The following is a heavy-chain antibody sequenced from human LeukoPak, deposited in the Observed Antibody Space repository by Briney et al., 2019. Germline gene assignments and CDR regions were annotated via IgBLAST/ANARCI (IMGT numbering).Heavy chain of an antibody. J-gene: IGHJ5*02. V-gene: IGHV4-39*01. CDR3: MRHRVYITSP. D-gene: IGHD5/OR15-5a*01. CDR1: GGSISSSNYF. CDR2: IYYTGST. Sequence: SETLSLTCTVSGGSISSSNYFWGWIRQPPGKGLEWIGNIYYTGSTYYNPSLKSRVTTSADTSKNQFSLRLTSVTAADTAVYYCMRHRVYITSPWGQGTLVTVSS.